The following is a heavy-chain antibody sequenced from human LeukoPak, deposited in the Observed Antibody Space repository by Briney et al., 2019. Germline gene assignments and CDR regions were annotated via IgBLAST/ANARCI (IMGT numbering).Heavy chain of an antibody. D-gene: IGHD6-6*01. CDR2: IYTSGNT. V-gene: IGHV4-4*07. Sequence: SETLSLTCTVSGGSISSYYWSWIRQPAGKGLEWIGRIYTSGNTNYSPSLKSRVTMSVDTSKNQFSLKLSSVTAGDTAVYYCAREVSNITARAPDYWGQGTLVTVSS. CDR1: GGSISSYY. J-gene: IGHJ4*02. CDR3: AREVSNITARAPDY.